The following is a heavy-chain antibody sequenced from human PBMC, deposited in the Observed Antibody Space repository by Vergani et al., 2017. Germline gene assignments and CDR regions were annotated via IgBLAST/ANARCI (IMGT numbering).Heavy chain of an antibody. CDR1: GYTFTSYG. Sequence: QVQLVQSGAEVKKPGASVKVSCKASGYTFTSYGISWVRQAPGQGLEWMGWISAYNGNTNYAQKLQGRVTMTTDTSTSTAYMELRSLRSDDTAVYYCARVNYYDSSGYYRDDAFDIWGQGTMVTVSS. CDR3: ARVNYYDSSGYYRDDAFDI. CDR2: ISAYNGNT. D-gene: IGHD3-22*01. V-gene: IGHV1-18*01. J-gene: IGHJ3*02.